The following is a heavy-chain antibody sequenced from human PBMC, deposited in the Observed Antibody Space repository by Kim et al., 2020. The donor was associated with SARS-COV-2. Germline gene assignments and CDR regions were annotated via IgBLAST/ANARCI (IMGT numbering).Heavy chain of an antibody. V-gene: IGHV3-30*04. CDR3: VRDPVRGAPDYFDH. D-gene: IGHD3-10*01. Sequence: GGSLRLSCVASGFTFSDYPMHWVRQAPGKGLEWVALISYGGGGLQLYRDSVRGRFSISRDNSRNTLFLQMNSLKPDDTALYYCVRDPVRGAPDYFDHWGQGTLVTVSS. CDR2: ISYGGGGLQ. J-gene: IGHJ4*02. CDR1: GFTFSDYP.